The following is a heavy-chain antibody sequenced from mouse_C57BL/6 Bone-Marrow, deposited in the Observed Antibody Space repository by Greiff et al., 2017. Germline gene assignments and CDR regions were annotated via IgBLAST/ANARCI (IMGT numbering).Heavy chain of an antibody. CDR2: IYPRDGST. J-gene: IGHJ2*01. CDR1: GYTFTDHT. CDR3: ARDYGSSHYFDY. D-gene: IGHD1-1*01. Sequence: VQGVESDAELVKPGASVKISCKVSGYTFTDHTIHWMKQRPEQGLEWIGYIYPRDGSTKYNEKFKGKATLTADKSSSTAYMQLNSLTSEDSAVYFCARDYGSSHYFDYWGQGTTLTVSS. V-gene: IGHV1-78*01.